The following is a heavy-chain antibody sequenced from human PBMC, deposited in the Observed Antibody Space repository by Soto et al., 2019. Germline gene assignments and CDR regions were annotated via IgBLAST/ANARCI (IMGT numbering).Heavy chain of an antibody. CDR1: GGSMRSYD. J-gene: IGHJ6*02. CDR2: MYYSGRT. D-gene: IGHD3-9*01. V-gene: IGHV4-59*01. Sequence: PSETLALTCTVSGGSMRSYDGSWIRQPPGKGLEWIGYMYYSGRTNYNPSLKSRVTISVDTSKNQLSLKLSSVTAADTAVYYCARVPMYYDILTGYSDYYYYGMDVWGQGTTVTVSS. CDR3: ARVPMYYDILTGYSDYYYYGMDV.